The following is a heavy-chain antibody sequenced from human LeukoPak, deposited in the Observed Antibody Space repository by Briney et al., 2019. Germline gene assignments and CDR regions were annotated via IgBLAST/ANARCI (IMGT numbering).Heavy chain of an antibody. CDR3: ARGPYGSGSSLHFDY. J-gene: IGHJ4*02. CDR2: INPNSGGT. D-gene: IGHD3-10*01. V-gene: IGHV1-2*02. CDR1: GYTFTGYY. Sequence: GASVKVSCKASGYTFTGYYMHWVRRAPGQGLEWMGWINPNSGGTNYAQKFQGRVTMTRDTSISTAYMELSRLRSDDTAVYYCARGPYGSGSSLHFDYWGQGTLVTVSS.